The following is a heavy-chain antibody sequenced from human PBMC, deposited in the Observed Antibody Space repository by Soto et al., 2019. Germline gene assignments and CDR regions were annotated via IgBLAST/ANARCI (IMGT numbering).Heavy chain of an antibody. V-gene: IGHV1-69*13. CDR3: ARDPSIKNWFDP. CDR2: IIPIFGTA. J-gene: IGHJ5*02. Sequence: SVKVSCKASGGTFSSYAISWVRQAPGQGLEWMGGIIPIFGTANYAQKFQGRVTITADESTSTAYMELSSLRSEDTAVYYCARDPSIKNWFDPWGQGTLVTVSS. CDR1: GGTFSSYA.